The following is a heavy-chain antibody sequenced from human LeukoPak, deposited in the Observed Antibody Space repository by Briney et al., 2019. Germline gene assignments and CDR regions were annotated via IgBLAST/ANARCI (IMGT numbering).Heavy chain of an antibody. CDR3: ARDLGGLWRDAFDI. J-gene: IGHJ3*02. Sequence: ASVKVSCKASGYTFTSYAINWVRQATGQGLEWMGWMNPNSGNTGYAQKFQGRVTMTRNTSISTAYMELSSLRSEDTAVYYCARDLGGLWRDAFDIWGQGTMVTVSS. V-gene: IGHV1-8*01. D-gene: IGHD2-21*01. CDR1: GYTFTSYA. CDR2: MNPNSGNT.